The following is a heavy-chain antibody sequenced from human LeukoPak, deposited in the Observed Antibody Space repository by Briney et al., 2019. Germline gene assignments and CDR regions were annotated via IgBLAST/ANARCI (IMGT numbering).Heavy chain of an antibody. Sequence: QPGGSLRLSCAASGFTFNNYAMCWVRQAPGMGLEWVSAISSSGGSTFYADSVKGRFTISRDNSKNTLYLQMNSLSAEDTALYYCAKDMYDGTFDYWGQGTLVTVSS. J-gene: IGHJ4*02. V-gene: IGHV3-23*01. CDR3: AKDMYDGTFDY. D-gene: IGHD4-23*01. CDR1: GFTFNNYA. CDR2: ISSSGGST.